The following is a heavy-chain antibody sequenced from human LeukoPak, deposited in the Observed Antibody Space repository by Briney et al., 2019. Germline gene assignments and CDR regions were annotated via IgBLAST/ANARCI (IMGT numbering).Heavy chain of an antibody. V-gene: IGHV1-2*02. J-gene: IGHJ3*02. CDR3: ARESYSSAWHKAFDI. CDR2: INLNSGDT. CDR1: RYTFTDYY. Sequence: ASVKVSCKASRYTFTDYYIHWVRQAPGQGLEWMGCINLNSGDTRYTLTSQGRVTMTRATSISTAYMELNSLTSDDTAVYYCARESYSSAWHKAFDIWGQGTVVTVSS. D-gene: IGHD6-19*01.